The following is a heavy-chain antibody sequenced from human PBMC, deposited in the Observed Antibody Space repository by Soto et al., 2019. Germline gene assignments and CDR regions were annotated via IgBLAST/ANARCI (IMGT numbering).Heavy chain of an antibody. D-gene: IGHD2-8*01. CDR3: ARYDLPNPVVRWCFIP. CDR1: GFTFSTYS. CDR2: ISSSSNYK. V-gene: IGHV3-21*01. J-gene: IGHJ5*02. Sequence: GGSLRLSCAASGFTFSTYSMNWVRQAPGRGLEWVSSISSSSNYKYYADSVKGRFTISRDNAKNSVDLQIDSLRAEDTAMYYCARYDLPNPVVRWCFIPWGQGTLLTVS.